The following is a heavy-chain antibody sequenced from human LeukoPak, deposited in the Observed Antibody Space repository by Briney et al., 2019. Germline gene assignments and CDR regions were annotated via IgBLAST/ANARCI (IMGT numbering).Heavy chain of an antibody. Sequence: PSETLSLTCTVSGGSISSGSYYWSWIRQPAGKGLEWIGRIYTSGSTNYNPSLKSRVTMSVDTSKNQFSLKLSSVTAADTAVYYCARGGDSSGYEYYFDYWGQGTLVTVSS. J-gene: IGHJ4*02. CDR1: GGSISSGSYY. V-gene: IGHV4-61*02. CDR2: IYTSGST. CDR3: ARGGDSSGYEYYFDY. D-gene: IGHD3-22*01.